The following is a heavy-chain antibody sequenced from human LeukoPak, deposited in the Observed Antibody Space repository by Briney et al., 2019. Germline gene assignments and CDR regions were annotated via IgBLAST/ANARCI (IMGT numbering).Heavy chain of an antibody. Sequence: SETLSLTCTVSGGSISSYYWSWIRQPAGKGLEWIGRIYYSGSTNYNPSLKSRVTISVDTSKNQFSLKLSSVTAADTAVYYCAGSIYGPGYFYYYYGMDVWGQGTTVTVSS. V-gene: IGHV4-4*07. D-gene: IGHD3-3*02. CDR2: IYYSGST. J-gene: IGHJ6*02. CDR3: AGSIYGPGYFYYYYGMDV. CDR1: GGSISSYY.